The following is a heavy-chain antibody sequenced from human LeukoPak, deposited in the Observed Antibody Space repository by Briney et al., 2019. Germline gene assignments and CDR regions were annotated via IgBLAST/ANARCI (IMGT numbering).Heavy chain of an antibody. CDR1: GGTFSSYG. V-gene: IGHV1-18*01. J-gene: IGHJ6*03. Sequence: ASVKVSCKASGGTFSSYGISWMRQAPGQGLEWMGWISAYNDNTNYAQKLQGRVTMTTDTSTSTAYMELRSLRSDDTAVYYCARAPPLAANYYYYMDVWGKGTTVTVSS. CDR2: ISAYNDNT. D-gene: IGHD6-13*01. CDR3: ARAPPLAANYYYYMDV.